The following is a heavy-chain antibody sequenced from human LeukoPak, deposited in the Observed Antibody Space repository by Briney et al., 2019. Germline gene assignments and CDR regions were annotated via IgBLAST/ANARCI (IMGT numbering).Heavy chain of an antibody. D-gene: IGHD6-13*01. CDR2: IKQDGREK. Sequence: GGSLRLSCAASGFTFSSYWMSWVRQAPGKGLEWVANIKQDGREKYYVDSVKGRFTISRDNAKNSLYLQMNSLRAEDTAVYYCARDSSSWYPAEYYYGMDVWGQGTTVTVSS. V-gene: IGHV3-7*01. CDR1: GFTFSSYW. J-gene: IGHJ6*02. CDR3: ARDSSSWYPAEYYYGMDV.